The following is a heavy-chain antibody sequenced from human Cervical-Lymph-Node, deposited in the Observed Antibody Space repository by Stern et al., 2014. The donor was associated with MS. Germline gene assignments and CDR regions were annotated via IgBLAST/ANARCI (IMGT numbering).Heavy chain of an antibody. V-gene: IGHV1-8*01. CDR3: TKAWAH. CDR1: GYRFTSDD. CDR2: MNPDSGDT. Sequence: QMQLVQSGAEVRKPGASVRLSCKASGYRFTSDDINWVRQASGQGLEWMGWMNPDSGDTGFEQKFRGRVTMTRDNATSPAYMEVASLTSEDSAFYYTTKAWAHWGRGTQVTVSS. J-gene: IGHJ1*01. D-gene: IGHD7-27*01.